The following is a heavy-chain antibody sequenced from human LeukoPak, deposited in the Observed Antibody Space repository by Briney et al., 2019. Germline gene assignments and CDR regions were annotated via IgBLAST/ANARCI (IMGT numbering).Heavy chain of an antibody. J-gene: IGHJ4*02. D-gene: IGHD4-23*01. Sequence: SVKVSCKASGGTFSSYAIIWVRQAPGQGLEWMGRIIPILGIANYAQKFQGRVTITADKSTSTAYMELSSLRSEDTAVYYCASEDDYGGNIYWGQGTLVTVSS. CDR3: ASEDDYGGNIY. CDR2: IIPILGIA. V-gene: IGHV1-69*04. CDR1: GGTFSSYA.